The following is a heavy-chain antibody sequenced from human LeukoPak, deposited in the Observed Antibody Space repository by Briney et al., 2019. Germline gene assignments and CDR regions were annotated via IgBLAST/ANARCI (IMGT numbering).Heavy chain of an antibody. D-gene: IGHD6-6*01. Sequence: PSETLSLTCAVYGGSFSGYYWSWIRQPPGKGLEWIGEINHSGSTNYNPSLKSRVTISVDTSKNQFSLKLSSVTAADTAVYYCATEYSSSQGLDHWGQGTLVTVSS. V-gene: IGHV4-34*01. CDR2: INHSGST. J-gene: IGHJ4*02. CDR3: ATEYSSSQGLDH. CDR1: GGSFSGYY.